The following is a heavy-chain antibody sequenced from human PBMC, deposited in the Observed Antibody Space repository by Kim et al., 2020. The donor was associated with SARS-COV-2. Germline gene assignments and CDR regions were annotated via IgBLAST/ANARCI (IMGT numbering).Heavy chain of an antibody. CDR1: GGSFSAYS. J-gene: IGHJ1*01. CDR3: ARGRHSSIWYELPDFFQY. V-gene: IGHV4-34*01. D-gene: IGHD6-13*01. CDR2: INHSGGT. Sequence: SETLSLTCGVSGGSFSAYSWNWIRQPPGKGLEWIGEINHSGGTNFNPALKTRATMSLDTPKNQFSLKLNSVTAADTAMYYCARGRHSSIWYELPDFFQYWGQGTLVTVSS.